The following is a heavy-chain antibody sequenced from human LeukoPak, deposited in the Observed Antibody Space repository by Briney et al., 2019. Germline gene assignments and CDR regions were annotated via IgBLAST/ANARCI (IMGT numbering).Heavy chain of an antibody. CDR1: GFTFSYYG. CDR3: ARGASQWVNWYFDL. D-gene: IGHD1-26*01. V-gene: IGHV3-33*01. CDR2: TWYDGDSK. J-gene: IGHJ2*01. Sequence: GRSLSLSCAASGFTFSYYGMHWVRQAPGEGLEWVAVTWYDGDSKYYADSVKGRFTISRDNSENTLYLQMNSLRAEDTAVYYCARGASQWVNWYFDLWGRGTLVTVSS.